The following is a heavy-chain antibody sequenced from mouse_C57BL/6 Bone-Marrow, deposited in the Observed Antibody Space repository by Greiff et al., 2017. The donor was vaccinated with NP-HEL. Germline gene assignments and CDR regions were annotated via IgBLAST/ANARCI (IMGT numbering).Heavy chain of an antibody. CDR1: GVSFKTDA. CDR2: IRSKSNNNAT. J-gene: IGHJ4*01. V-gene: IGHV10-1*01. Sequence: EVQVVESGGGLVQPKGAGKLAGEASGVSFKTDAMNGVRQATGKGVEWVARIRSKSNNNATYYADSVKDRFTISRDDSESMLYLQMNNLKTEDTAMYCCVRRNYDYEDAMDYWGQGTSVTVSS. D-gene: IGHD2-4*01. CDR3: VRRNYDYEDAMDY.